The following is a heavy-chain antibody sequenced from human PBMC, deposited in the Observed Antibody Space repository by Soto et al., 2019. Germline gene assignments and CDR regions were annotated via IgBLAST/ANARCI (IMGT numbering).Heavy chain of an antibody. D-gene: IGHD6-13*01. J-gene: IGHJ5*02. CDR3: ARRVTIAAAGTNWFDP. CDR2: INHSGST. V-gene: IGHV4-34*01. Sequence: SETLSLTCAVYGGSFSGYYWSWIRQPPGKGLEWIGEINHSGSTNYNPSLKSRVTISVDTSKNQFSLKLSSVTAADTAVYYCARRVTIAAAGTNWFDPLGQGTLVVFSS. CDR1: GGSFSGYY.